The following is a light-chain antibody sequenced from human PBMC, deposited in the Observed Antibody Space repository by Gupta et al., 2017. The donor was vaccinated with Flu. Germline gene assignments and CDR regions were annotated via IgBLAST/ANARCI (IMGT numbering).Light chain of an antibody. J-gene: IGLJ3*02. CDR1: DIGRKS. V-gene: IGLV3-21*02. Sequence: FVLPHPPSVSVAPGQTARISCGGSDIGRKSVHWYMRRPGQAPLLVVHDDDDRPSGIPERISGSKSGNTATLTLSSVEAGDEADYYCQVWDSNSGRVFGGGTKLTVL. CDR2: DDD. CDR3: QVWDSNSGRV.